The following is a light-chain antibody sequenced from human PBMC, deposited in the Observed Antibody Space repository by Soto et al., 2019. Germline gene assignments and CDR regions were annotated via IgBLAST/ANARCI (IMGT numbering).Light chain of an antibody. CDR3: QQYDSWPPLT. Sequence: EIVMTQSPATLSVSPGERATLSCRASQSVSSNLAWYQQKPGQAPRLLIYGASTRATGIPARFSGSGSATEFTFTISSLQSEDVAVYYCQQYDSWPPLTFGGGTKVDIK. V-gene: IGKV3-15*01. CDR2: GAS. J-gene: IGKJ4*01. CDR1: QSVSSN.